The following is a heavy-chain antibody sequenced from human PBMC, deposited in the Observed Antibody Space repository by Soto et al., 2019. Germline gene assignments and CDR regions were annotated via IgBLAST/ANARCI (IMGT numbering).Heavy chain of an antibody. CDR1: GYTSTGYY. Sequence: ASVKVSCKASGYTSTGYYMHWVRQAPGQGLEWMGWINPNSGGTNYAQKFQGRVTMTRDTSISTAYMELSRLRSDDTAVYYCAIPPFDFWSGYYEAGSYYYGMDVWGQGTTVTVSS. D-gene: IGHD3-3*01. CDR2: INPNSGGT. V-gene: IGHV1-2*02. J-gene: IGHJ6*02. CDR3: AIPPFDFWSGYYEAGSYYYGMDV.